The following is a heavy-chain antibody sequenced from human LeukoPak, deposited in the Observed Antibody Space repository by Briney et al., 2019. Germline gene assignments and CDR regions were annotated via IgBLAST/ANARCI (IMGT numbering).Heavy chain of an antibody. CDR1: GGSFSGYY. D-gene: IGHD2-2*01. CDR3: ARGGQLLPFDY. CDR2: INHSGST. V-gene: IGHV4-34*01. J-gene: IGHJ4*02. Sequence: SETLSLTCAVYGGSFSGYYWSWIRQPPGKGLEWIGEINHSGSTNYNPSLKSRVTISVDTSKNQFSLKLSSVIAADTAVYYCARGGQLLPFDYWGQGTLVTVSS.